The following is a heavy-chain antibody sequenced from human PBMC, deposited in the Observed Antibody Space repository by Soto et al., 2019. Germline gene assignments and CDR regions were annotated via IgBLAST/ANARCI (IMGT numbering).Heavy chain of an antibody. CDR3: ASRTPYGDYFY. J-gene: IGHJ4*02. V-gene: IGHV1-3*01. CDR2: INAGNGNT. CDR1: GYTFTSYA. Sequence: QVQLVQSGAEVKKPGASVKVSCKASGYTFTSYAMHWVRQAPGQRLEWMGWINAGNGNTKYSQKFQGRVNSTRDTAASTAYMELSSLRSEDTAVYYCASRTPYGDYFYWGQGTLVTVSS. D-gene: IGHD4-17*01.